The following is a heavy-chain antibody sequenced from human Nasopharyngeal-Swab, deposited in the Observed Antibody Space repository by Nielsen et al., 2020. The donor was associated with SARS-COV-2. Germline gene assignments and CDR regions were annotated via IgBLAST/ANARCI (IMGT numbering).Heavy chain of an antibody. CDR3: ARGGALRFLEWLL. D-gene: IGHD3-3*01. CDR2: IYYSGST. J-gene: IGHJ4*02. V-gene: IGHV4-39*01. CDR1: GGSISSSSYY. Sequence: SETLSLTCTVSGGSISSSSYYWGWIRQPPGKGLEWIGSIYYSGSTYYNPSLKSRVTIYVDTSKNQFSLKLSSVTAADTAVYYCARGGALRFLEWLLWGQGTLVTVSS.